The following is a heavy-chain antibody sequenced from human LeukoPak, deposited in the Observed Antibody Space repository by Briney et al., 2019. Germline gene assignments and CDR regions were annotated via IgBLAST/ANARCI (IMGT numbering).Heavy chain of an antibody. Sequence: GGPLRLSCAASGFTFSSYAMHWVRQAPGKGLEWVAVISYDGSNKYYADSVKGRFTISRDNSKNTLYLQMNSLRAEDTAVYFCARDFYDSSAKILDYWGQGTLVTVSS. CDR1: GFTFSSYA. CDR2: ISYDGSNK. CDR3: ARDFYDSSAKILDY. J-gene: IGHJ4*02. D-gene: IGHD3-22*01. V-gene: IGHV3-30-3*01.